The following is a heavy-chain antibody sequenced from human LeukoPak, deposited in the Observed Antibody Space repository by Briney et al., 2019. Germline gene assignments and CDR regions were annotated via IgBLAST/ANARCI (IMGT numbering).Heavy chain of an antibody. V-gene: IGHV3-53*01. D-gene: IGHD3-10*01. J-gene: IGHJ4*02. CDR1: GFTVSSNY. Sequence: PGGSLRLSCAASGFTVSSNYMSWVRQAPGKGLEWVSVIYSGGSTYYADSVKGRFTISRDNSKNTLYLQMNSLRAEDTAVYYCAKCRLWFGDHCSHFDYWGQGTLVTVSS. CDR3: AKCRLWFGDHCSHFDY. CDR2: IYSGGST.